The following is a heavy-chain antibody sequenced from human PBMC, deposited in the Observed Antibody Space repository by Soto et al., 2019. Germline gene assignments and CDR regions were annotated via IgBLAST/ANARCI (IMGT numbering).Heavy chain of an antibody. CDR1: GFSFTGYY. J-gene: IGHJ5*02. V-gene: IGHV1-2*02. Sequence: ASVKVSCKASGFSFTGYYIHWLRQAPGQGLEWMGWINTHSGGTEYAQKFQGRVTLTRDTSIATAYLTLTSLTSDDTALYYCAKDLTRQLAYWLDPWGQGTQVTVSS. D-gene: IGHD6-6*01. CDR2: INTHSGGT. CDR3: AKDLTRQLAYWLDP.